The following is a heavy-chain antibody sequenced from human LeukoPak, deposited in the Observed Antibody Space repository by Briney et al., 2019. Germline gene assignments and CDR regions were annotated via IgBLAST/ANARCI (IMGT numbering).Heavy chain of an antibody. CDR2: IWYDGSNK. CDR3: AKEGAGDAFDI. D-gene: IGHD1-26*01. CDR1: GFTFSSYG. V-gene: IGHV3-33*06. J-gene: IGHJ3*02. Sequence: GGSLRLSCAASGFTFSSYGMHWVRQAPGKGLEWVAVIWYDGSNKYYADSVKGRFTISRDNSKNTLYLQMNSLRAEDTAVYYCAKEGAGDAFDIWGQGTMVTVSS.